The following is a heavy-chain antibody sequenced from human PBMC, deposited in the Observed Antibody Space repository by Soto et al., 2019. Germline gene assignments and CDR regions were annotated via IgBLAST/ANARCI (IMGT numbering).Heavy chain of an antibody. CDR2: ISSIVRT. CDR1: GGSISSGDYF. CDR3: ARGLVLSPYYYHGRDV. J-gene: IGHJ6*02. D-gene: IGHD3-9*01. V-gene: IGHV4-30-4*01. Sequence: QVQLQESGPGLVKPSQTLSLTCTVSGGSISSGDYFCSWIRQSPGKVLEWIVYISSIVRTYYNPYLKSRVSVSRDTSKNQCYLKLSSVTTTYKAVYYCARGLVLSPYYYHGRDVWGQGTTVTVSS.